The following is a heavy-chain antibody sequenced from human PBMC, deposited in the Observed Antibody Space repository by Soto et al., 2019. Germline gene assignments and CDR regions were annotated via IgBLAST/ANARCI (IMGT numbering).Heavy chain of an antibody. CDR2: ISYDGSNK. CDR1: GFTFSSSP. CDR3: ARDDECSGGICYSNYAFDI. V-gene: IGHV3-30-3*01. Sequence: QVQLVESGGGVVQPGRSLRLSCAASGFTFSSSPMHWVRQAPGKGLEWVAVISYDGSNKYYADSVKGRFTISRDNSKNTLYLQMNSLRAEDTAVYYCARDDECSGGICYSNYAFDIWGQGTMVTVSS. D-gene: IGHD2-15*01. J-gene: IGHJ3*02.